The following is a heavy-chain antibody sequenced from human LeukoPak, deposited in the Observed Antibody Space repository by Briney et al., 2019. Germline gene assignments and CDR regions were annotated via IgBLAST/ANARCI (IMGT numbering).Heavy chain of an antibody. V-gene: IGHV1-69*13. Sequence: SVKVSCKASGGTFSSYAISWVRQAPGQGLEWMGGIIPIFGTANYAQKCQGRVTITADESTSTAYMELSSLRSEDTAVYYCARMPGYCSSTSCRAYYYGMDVWGQGTTVTVPS. CDR1: GGTFSSYA. CDR3: ARMPGYCSSTSCRAYYYGMDV. D-gene: IGHD2-2*01. J-gene: IGHJ6*02. CDR2: IIPIFGTA.